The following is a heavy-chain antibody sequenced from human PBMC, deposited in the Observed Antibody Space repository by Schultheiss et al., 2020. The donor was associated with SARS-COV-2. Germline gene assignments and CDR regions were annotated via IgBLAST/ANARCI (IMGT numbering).Heavy chain of an antibody. CDR2: ISGSGGST. D-gene: IGHD3-10*01. V-gene: IGHV3-23*01. J-gene: IGHJ4*02. CDR3: AKDENYYGSGSPEDY. Sequence: GGSLRLSCAGSGYIFSESSVHWVRQAPGKGLEWVSGISGSGGSTYYADSVKGRFTISRDNSKNTLYLQMNSLRGEDTAVYYCAKDENYYGSGSPEDYWGQGTLVTVSS. CDR1: GYIFSESS.